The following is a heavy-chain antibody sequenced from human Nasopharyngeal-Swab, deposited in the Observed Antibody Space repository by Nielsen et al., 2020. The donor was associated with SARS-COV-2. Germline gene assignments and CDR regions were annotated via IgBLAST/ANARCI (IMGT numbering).Heavy chain of an antibody. D-gene: IGHD5-24*01. CDR2: VYSSGDS. V-gene: IGHV4-61*02. Sequence: SETLSLTCSVSVSGGSINSGTYYWNWIRQPAGQGLEWLGRVYSSGDSDYHPSLQRRITISMDASTNQLSQALTSVTAADTALDYCAWGDKTLVRDGFDVWGQGTMVTVSS. J-gene: IGHJ3*01. CDR1: GGSINSGTYY. CDR3: AWGDKTLVRDGFDV.